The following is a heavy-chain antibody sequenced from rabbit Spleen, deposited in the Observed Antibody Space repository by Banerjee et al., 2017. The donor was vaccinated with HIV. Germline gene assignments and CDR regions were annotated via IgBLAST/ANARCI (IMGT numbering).Heavy chain of an antibody. V-gene: IGHV1S7*01. CDR3: ARAIVPWLGLTRLDL. Sequence: QLTETGGGLVQPGGSLTLSCKASGIDFTKYYITWVRQAPGKGLEWIGIIYAAKGSTDYASWVNGRFTISSDNAQSTVDLKMTSLTAADPATYFCARAIVPWLGLTRLDLWGPGTLVTVS. CDR2: IYAAKGST. CDR1: GIDFTKYY. J-gene: IGHJ3*01. D-gene: IGHD4-1*01.